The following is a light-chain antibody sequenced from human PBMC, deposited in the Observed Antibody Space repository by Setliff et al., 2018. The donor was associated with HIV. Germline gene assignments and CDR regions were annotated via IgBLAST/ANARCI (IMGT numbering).Light chain of an antibody. Sequence: QSALTQPASVSGSPGQSITISCTGTSSDIGRYNLVSWYQQYPGKAPKLMIYQATKRPSGVSNRFSGSKSGNTASLTISGLQAEDEADIYCCSNTGSNTYVFGSGTKVTGL. CDR2: QAT. J-gene: IGLJ1*01. CDR3: CSNTGSNTYV. CDR1: SSDIGRYNL. V-gene: IGLV2-23*01.